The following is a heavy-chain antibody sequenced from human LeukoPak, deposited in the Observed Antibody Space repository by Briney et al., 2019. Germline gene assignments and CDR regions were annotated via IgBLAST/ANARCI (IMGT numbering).Heavy chain of an antibody. CDR1: GFTFSSYE. J-gene: IGHJ6*04. D-gene: IGHD3-10*02. Sequence: GGSLRLSCAASGFTFSSYEINWVRRAPGKGLEWVSYISSSGSTIYYADSVKGRFTISRDNPKNSLYLQMNSLRAEDTAVYYCAELGITMIGGVWGKGTMVTISS. CDR2: ISSSGSTI. CDR3: AELGITMIGGV. V-gene: IGHV3-48*03.